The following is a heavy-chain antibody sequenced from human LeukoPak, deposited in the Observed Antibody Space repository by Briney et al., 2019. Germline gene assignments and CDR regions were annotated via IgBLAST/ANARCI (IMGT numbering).Heavy chain of an antibody. J-gene: IGHJ4*02. CDR2: INPGSGVT. CDR3: ARGVGGYRFGELWPEY. Sequence: GASVKVSCKASGGTFSSYAISWVRQAPGQGLEWMGWINPGSGVTNYAQRFEGWVTMTMDTAISTVYMQIVSLKSEDTAIYYCARGVGGYRFGELWPEYWGQGTLVTVSS. V-gene: IGHV1-2*04. CDR1: GGTFSSYA. D-gene: IGHD3-10*01.